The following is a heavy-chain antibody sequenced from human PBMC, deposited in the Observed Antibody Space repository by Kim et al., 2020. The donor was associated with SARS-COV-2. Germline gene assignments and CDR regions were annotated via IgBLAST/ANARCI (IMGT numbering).Heavy chain of an antibody. Sequence: SETLSLTCAVYGGSFSGYYWSWIRQPPGKGLEWIGEINHSGSTNYNPSLKSRVTISVDTSKNQFSLKLSSVTAADTAVYYCARGIAAAGSTLFDYWGQGT. D-gene: IGHD6-13*01. CDR1: GGSFSGYY. CDR3: ARGIAAAGSTLFDY. V-gene: IGHV4-34*01. J-gene: IGHJ4*02. CDR2: INHSGST.